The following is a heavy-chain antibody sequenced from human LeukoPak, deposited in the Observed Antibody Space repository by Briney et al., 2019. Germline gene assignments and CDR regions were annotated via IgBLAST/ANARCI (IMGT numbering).Heavy chain of an antibody. D-gene: IGHD6-6*01. V-gene: IGHV4-34*01. Sequence: GSLRLSCAASGFTFSSYSMNWVRQAPGKGLEWIGEINHSGSTNYNPSLKSRVTISVDTSKNQFSLKLSSVTAADTAVYYCARAPSSSFTADSSWFDPWGQGTLVTVSS. J-gene: IGHJ5*02. CDR3: ARAPSSSFTADSSWFDP. CDR1: GFTFSSYS. CDR2: INHSGST.